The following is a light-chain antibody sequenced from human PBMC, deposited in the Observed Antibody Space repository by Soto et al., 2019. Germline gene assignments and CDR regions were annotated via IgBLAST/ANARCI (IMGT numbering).Light chain of an antibody. CDR1: SSDVGNYKY. CDR2: EVS. CDR3: LSYTSSGTYV. Sequence: SVLTQPASVSGSPGQSITISCTGTSSDVGNYKYVSWYQQHPGKAPKLMIYEVSNRPSGVSNRFSGYKSGNTASLTISGLQAEDETDYYCLSYTSSGTYVLGTGTKV. J-gene: IGLJ1*01. V-gene: IGLV2-14*01.